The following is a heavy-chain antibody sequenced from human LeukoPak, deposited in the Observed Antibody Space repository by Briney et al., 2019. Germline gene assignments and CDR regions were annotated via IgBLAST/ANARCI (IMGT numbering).Heavy chain of an antibody. CDR3: ARVGSSLAYYFDY. J-gene: IGHJ4*02. V-gene: IGHV4-39*07. CDR2: IHYSGST. D-gene: IGHD2-2*01. CDR1: GGSISSNTYY. Sequence: SETLSLTCTVSGGSISSNTYYWGWIRRPPGKGLEWIGNIHYSGSTYYNPSLKSRVTISVDTSKNQFSLKLSSVTAADTAVYYCARVGSSLAYYFDYWGQGTLVTVSS.